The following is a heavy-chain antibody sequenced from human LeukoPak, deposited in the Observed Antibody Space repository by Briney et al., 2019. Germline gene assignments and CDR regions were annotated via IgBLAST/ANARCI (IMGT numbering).Heavy chain of an antibody. CDR2: IYSGGST. V-gene: IGHV3-66*01. Sequence: PGGSLRLSCAASGFTVSSNYMSWVRQAPEKGLEWVSVIYSGGSTYYAGSVKGRFTISRDNSKNTLYLQMNSLRAEDTAVYYCAHSRELLLDAFDIWGQGTMVTVSS. D-gene: IGHD1-26*01. CDR1: GFTVSSNY. J-gene: IGHJ3*02. CDR3: AHSRELLLDAFDI.